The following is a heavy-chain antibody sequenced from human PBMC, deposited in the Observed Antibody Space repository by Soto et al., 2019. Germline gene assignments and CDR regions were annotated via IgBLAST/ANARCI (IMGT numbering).Heavy chain of an antibody. V-gene: IGHV4-31*03. CDR1: GGSISSVGHY. D-gene: IGHD6-25*01. Sequence: SETLSLTCSVSGGSISSVGHYWTWIRQQPGKGLERIGYIYYSGSTDYNPSLKSRVTISVDRSKNQFSLNLSSVTAADTAIYYCARESGGYDSSTRYGLDVWGQGTTVTVSS. CDR2: IYYSGST. J-gene: IGHJ6*02. CDR3: ARESGGYDSSTRYGLDV.